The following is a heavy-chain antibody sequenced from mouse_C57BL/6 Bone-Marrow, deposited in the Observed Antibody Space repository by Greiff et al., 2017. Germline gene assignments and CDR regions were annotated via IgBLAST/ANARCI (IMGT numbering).Heavy chain of an antibody. CDR3: ARMSTGDAMDY. CDR1: GYSYTGYF. CDR2: INPYNGDT. Sequence: EVMLVESGPELVKPGDSVKISCKASGYSYTGYFMNWVMQSHGKSLEWIGRINPYNGDTFYNQKFKGKATLTVDKSSSTAHMELRSLTSEDSAVYYCARMSTGDAMDYWGQGTSVTVSS. D-gene: IGHD1-1*01. J-gene: IGHJ4*01. V-gene: IGHV1-20*01.